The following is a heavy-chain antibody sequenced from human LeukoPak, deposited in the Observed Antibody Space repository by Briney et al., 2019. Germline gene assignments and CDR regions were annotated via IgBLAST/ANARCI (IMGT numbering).Heavy chain of an antibody. Sequence: GGSLRLSCAASGFTFSTYAMSWVRQAPGRGLEWVSAISASGESTYFADSVKGRFTISRDNSKNTLYLQVSSLRAEDTALYYCARGEYQLPFDYWGQGTLVTVSS. D-gene: IGHD2-2*01. V-gene: IGHV3-23*01. CDR2: ISASGEST. CDR1: GFTFSTYA. CDR3: ARGEYQLPFDY. J-gene: IGHJ4*02.